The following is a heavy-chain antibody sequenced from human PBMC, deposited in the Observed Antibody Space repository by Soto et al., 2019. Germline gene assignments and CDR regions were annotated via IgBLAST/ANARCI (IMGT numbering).Heavy chain of an antibody. CDR3: ARGGYYDSSGSRDYHYYGMNV. Sequence: ASVKVSCKASGYTFTRYSMHWVRQAPGQGLEWMGWISAYNGNTNYAQKLQGRVTMTTDTSTSTAYLDLRSLRSDDTAVYYCARGGYYDSSGSRDYHYYGMNVWGQGTTVTVSS. J-gene: IGHJ6*02. V-gene: IGHV1-18*04. CDR1: GYTFTRYS. CDR2: ISAYNGNT. D-gene: IGHD3-22*01.